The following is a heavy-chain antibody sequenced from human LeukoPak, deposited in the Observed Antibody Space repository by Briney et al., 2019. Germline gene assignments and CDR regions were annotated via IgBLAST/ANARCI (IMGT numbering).Heavy chain of an antibody. CDR1: GYTFTSYD. CDR3: AKGSGIQLWLLFDY. CDR2: INPSGDST. D-gene: IGHD5-18*01. V-gene: IGHV1-46*01. Sequence: GASVKVSCKASGYTFTSYDMHWVRQAPGQGLEWMGIINPSGDSTSYAQKFQGRVTMTRDTSTSTVYMELSSLRAEDTAVYYCAKGSGIQLWLLFDYWGQGTLVTVSS. J-gene: IGHJ4*02.